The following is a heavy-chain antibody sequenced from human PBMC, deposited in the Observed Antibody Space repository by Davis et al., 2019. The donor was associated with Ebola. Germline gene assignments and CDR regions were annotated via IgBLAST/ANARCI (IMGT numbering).Heavy chain of an antibody. CDR1: GFSLSPGGVN. CDR3: ARRQTGGPFDY. V-gene: IGHV2-5*02. D-gene: IGHD2-15*01. J-gene: IGHJ4*02. CDR2: IYWDDDK. Sequence: SGPTLVKPTQPLTLTCTFSGFSLSPGGVNVGWIRQPPGKALEWLAVIYWDDDKRYSPSLKSRLTITKDTSKNQVVLTMTNMDPVDTATYFCARRQTGGPFDYWGQGTLVTVSS.